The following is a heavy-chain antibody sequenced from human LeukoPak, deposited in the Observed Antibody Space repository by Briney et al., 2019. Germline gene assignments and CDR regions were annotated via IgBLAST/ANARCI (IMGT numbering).Heavy chain of an antibody. CDR3: ARHDSSGPYNAFDI. CDR1: GNSISSGDNY. J-gene: IGHJ3*02. CDR2: IYTSGST. Sequence: TLSLTCTVSGNSISSGDNYWSWIRQPAGKGLEWIGRIYTSGSTNYNPSLKSRVTISGDTSKNQFSLRLSSVTAADTAVYYCARHDSSGPYNAFDIWGQGTMVIVSS. V-gene: IGHV4-61*02. D-gene: IGHD3-22*01.